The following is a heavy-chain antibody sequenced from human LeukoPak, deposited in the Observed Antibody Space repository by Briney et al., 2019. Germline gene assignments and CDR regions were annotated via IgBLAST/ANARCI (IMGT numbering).Heavy chain of an antibody. CDR1: GDSVGSSASGNSR. J-gene: IGHJ4*02. D-gene: IGHD4-17*01. Sequence: PSETLSLTCAVSGDSVGSSASGNSRWNWVRQPPGKSLEWIGEIYRSGGTHYNPSLRRRVTMSLNRSKNQLSLTVRSVTAADTAVYYCVRDLDDGNYALAYWGQGTLVTVS. CDR3: VRDLDDGNYALAY. CDR2: IYRSGGT. V-gene: IGHV4-4*02.